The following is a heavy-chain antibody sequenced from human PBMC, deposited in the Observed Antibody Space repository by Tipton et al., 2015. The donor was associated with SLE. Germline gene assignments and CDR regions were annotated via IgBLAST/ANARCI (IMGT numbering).Heavy chain of an antibody. Sequence: SLRLSCAASGFTFSNYGINWVRQAPGKGLEWVSSISAGDGSTYYADSVKDRFTVSRDNSKNTLYLQMNSVRAEDTAIYYCARMTSMILVVTSLAYWGQGTPVTVSS. V-gene: IGHV3-23*01. J-gene: IGHJ4*02. CDR1: GFTFSNYG. D-gene: IGHD3-22*01. CDR3: ARMTSMILVVTSLAY. CDR2: ISAGDGST.